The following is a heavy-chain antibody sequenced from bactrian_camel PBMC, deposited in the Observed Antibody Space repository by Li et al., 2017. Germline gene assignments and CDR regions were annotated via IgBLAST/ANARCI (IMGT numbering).Heavy chain of an antibody. Sequence: QLVESGGGSVQAGGSLRLSCAASGTTFSRRCMGWFRQAPGKEREFVSSITRDGTTRYADSVKGRFTISQDNAKNTVFLQMDSLKTNDTAVYYCAGDVCVGGNHWGQGTQVTVS. V-gene: IGHV3S53*01. CDR2: ITRDGTT. CDR3: AGDVCVGGNH. D-gene: IGHD3*01. CDR1: GTTFSRRC. J-gene: IGHJ4*01.